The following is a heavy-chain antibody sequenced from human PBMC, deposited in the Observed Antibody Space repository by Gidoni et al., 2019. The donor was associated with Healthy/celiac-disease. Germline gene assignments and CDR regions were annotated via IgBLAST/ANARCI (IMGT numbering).Heavy chain of an antibody. V-gene: IGHV3-11*01. D-gene: IGHD6-6*01. CDR3: ARSPSSPIAYYYYGMDV. Sequence: QVQLVEYGGGLVKPGGSLSLSCAASGFTFSAYYMSWIRQAPGKGLEWVSYISSSGSTIYYADSVKGRFTISRDNAKNSLYLQMNSLRAEDTAVYYCARSPSSPIAYYYYGMDVWGQGTTVTVSS. CDR2: ISSSGSTI. J-gene: IGHJ6*02. CDR1: GFTFSAYY.